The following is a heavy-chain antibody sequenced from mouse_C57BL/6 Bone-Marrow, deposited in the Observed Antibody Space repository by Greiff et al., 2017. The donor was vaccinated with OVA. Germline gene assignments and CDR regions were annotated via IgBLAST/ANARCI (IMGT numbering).Heavy chain of an antibody. J-gene: IGHJ1*03. V-gene: IGHV5-12*01. CDR1: GFTFSDYY. CDR2: ISNGGGST. CDR3: ARQRYGSSYPYWYFDV. Sequence: DVKLVESGGGLVQPGGSLKLSCAASGFTFSDYYMYWVRQTPEKRLEWVAYISNGGGSTYYPDTVKGRFTISRDNAKNTLYLQMSRLKSEDTAMYYCARQRYGSSYPYWYFDVWGTGTTVTVSS. D-gene: IGHD1-1*01.